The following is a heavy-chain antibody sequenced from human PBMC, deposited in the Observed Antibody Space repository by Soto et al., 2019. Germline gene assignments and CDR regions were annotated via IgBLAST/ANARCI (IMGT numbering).Heavy chain of an antibody. J-gene: IGHJ4*02. CDR1: GYTFTGYY. V-gene: IGHV1-2*02. CDR3: ARASRIMITFGGVIGPGY. CDR2: INPNSGGT. D-gene: IGHD3-16*02. Sequence: ASVKVSCKASGYTFTGYYMHWVRQAPGQGLEWMGWINPNSGGTNYAQKFQGRVTMTRDTSISTAYMELSRLRSDDTAVYYCARASRIMITFGGVIGPGYWGQGNLVTVSS.